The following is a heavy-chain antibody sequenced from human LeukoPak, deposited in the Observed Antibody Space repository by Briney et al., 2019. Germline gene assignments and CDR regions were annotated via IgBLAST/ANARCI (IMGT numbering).Heavy chain of an antibody. CDR2: ISGSGGST. V-gene: IGHV3-23*01. CDR3: AKLEFGTIAVAGTSDY. Sequence: QPGGSLRLSCAASGFTFSSYAMSWVRQAPGKGLEWVSAISGSGGSTYYADSVKGRFTISRDNSKNTLYLQMNSLRAEDTAVYYCAKLEFGTIAVAGTSDYWGQGTLVTVSS. CDR1: GFTFSSYA. D-gene: IGHD6-19*01. J-gene: IGHJ4*02.